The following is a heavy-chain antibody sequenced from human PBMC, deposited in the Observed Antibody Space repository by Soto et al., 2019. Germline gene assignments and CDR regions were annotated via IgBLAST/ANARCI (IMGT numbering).Heavy chain of an antibody. J-gene: IGHJ4*02. CDR1: GFTFSSYA. Sequence: GGSLRLSCAASGFTFSSYAMSWVRQAPGKGLEWVSAISGSGGSTYYADSVKGRFTISRDNSKNTLYLQMNSLRAEDTAVYYCAKDLDIVVVVAAPGIDYWGQGTLVTVSS. CDR2: ISGSGGST. V-gene: IGHV3-23*01. CDR3: AKDLDIVVVVAAPGIDY. D-gene: IGHD2-15*01.